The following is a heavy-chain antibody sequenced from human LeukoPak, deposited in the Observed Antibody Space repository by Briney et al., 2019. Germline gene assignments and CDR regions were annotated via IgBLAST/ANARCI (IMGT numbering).Heavy chain of an antibody. CDR2: ISSDGSIK. Sequence: GGSLRLSCAASGFTFSNYAMSWVRQAPGKGLEWVAVISSDGSIKVYADSVKGRFTLSRDNSINTVDLQMNSLRAEDTAVYYCVKEYHSRGFGAYFDYWGQGTLVTVSS. J-gene: IGHJ4*02. V-gene: IGHV3-30*18. D-gene: IGHD3-3*01. CDR3: VKEYHSRGFGAYFDY. CDR1: GFTFSNYA.